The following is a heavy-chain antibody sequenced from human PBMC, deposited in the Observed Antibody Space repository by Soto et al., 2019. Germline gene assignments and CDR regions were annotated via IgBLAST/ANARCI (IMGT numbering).Heavy chain of an antibody. J-gene: IGHJ6*02. CDR1: GDSVSSNSAA. CDR3: ARSAKQLVLNYYGMDV. Sequence: SQTLSLTCALSGDSVSSNSAAWNWIRQSPSRGLEWLGRTYYRSKWYNDYAVSVKSRITINPDTSKNQFSLQLNSVTPEDTAVYYCARSAKQLVLNYYGMDVWGQGTTVTVSS. D-gene: IGHD6-13*01. V-gene: IGHV6-1*01. CDR2: TYYRSKWYN.